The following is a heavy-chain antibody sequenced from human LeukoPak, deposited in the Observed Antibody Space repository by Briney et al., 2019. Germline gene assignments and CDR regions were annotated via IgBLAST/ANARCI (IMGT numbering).Heavy chain of an antibody. J-gene: IGHJ5*02. CDR1: GYTFTGYY. CDR2: INPNSGGT. Sequence: ASVKVSCKASGYTFTGYYMHWVRQAPGQGLEWMGWINPNSGGTNYAQKFQGRVTMTRDTSISTAYMELSRLRSDDTAVYYCARDASGRGSNWFDPWGQGTLVTVSS. V-gene: IGHV1-2*02. CDR3: ARDASGRGSNWFDP. D-gene: IGHD3-10*01.